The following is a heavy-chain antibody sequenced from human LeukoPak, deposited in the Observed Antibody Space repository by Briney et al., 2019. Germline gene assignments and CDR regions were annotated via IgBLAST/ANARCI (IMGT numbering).Heavy chain of an antibody. J-gene: IGHJ3*02. D-gene: IGHD6-6*01. CDR1: GGSISSSSYY. CDR3: ARPQTARHPDDAFDI. Sequence: PSETLSLTCTVSGGSISSSSYYWGWIRQPPGKGLEWIGSIYYSGSTYYNPSLKSRVTISVDTSENQFSLKLSSVTAADTAVYYCARPQTARHPDDAFDIWGQGTMVTVSS. CDR2: IYYSGST. V-gene: IGHV4-39*01.